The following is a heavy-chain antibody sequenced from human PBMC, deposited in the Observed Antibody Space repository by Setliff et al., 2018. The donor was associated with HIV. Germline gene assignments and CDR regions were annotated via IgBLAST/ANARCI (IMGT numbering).Heavy chain of an antibody. CDR1: GFTFSGYS. V-gene: IGHV3-21*01. D-gene: IGHD3-22*01. CDR2: ISSSSSYI. J-gene: IGHJ3*02. Sequence: GGSLRLSCAASGFTFSGYSMNWVRQAPGKGLEWVSSISSSSSYIYYADSVRGRLTISREDAKNSLFLQMNSLRAEDTAVYYCVRDSYYDSSGYYRGALDIWGQGTMVTVSS. CDR3: VRDSYYDSSGYYRGALDI.